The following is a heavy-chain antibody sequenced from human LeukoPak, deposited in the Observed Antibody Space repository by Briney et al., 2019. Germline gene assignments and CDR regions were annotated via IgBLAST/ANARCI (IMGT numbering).Heavy chain of an antibody. CDR3: AREDYGGTNAGFGY. CDR1: GGSISSGGYY. V-gene: IGHV4-30-2*01. J-gene: IGHJ4*02. CDR2: IYHSGST. D-gene: IGHD4-23*01. Sequence: SETLSLTCTVSGGSISSGGYYWSWIRQPPGKGLEWIGYIYHSGSTYYNPSLKSRVTISVDRSKNQFSLKLSSVTAADTAVYYCAREDYGGTNAGFGYWGQGTLVTVSS.